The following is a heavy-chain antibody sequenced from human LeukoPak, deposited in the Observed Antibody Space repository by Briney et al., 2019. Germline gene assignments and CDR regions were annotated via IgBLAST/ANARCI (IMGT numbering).Heavy chain of an antibody. CDR1: GYTFTRCY. J-gene: IGHJ3*02. CDR2: INPPSGTT. CDR3: ARESLEMATNAFDI. Sequence: GASVKVSCKASGYTFTRCYIHWVRQAPGQGLEWMGTINPPSGTTTYAQKFQGIVTLTRDTATSTVYMELSSLRSEDTAFYYCARESLEMATNAFDIWGQGTMVAVSS. D-gene: IGHD5-24*01. V-gene: IGHV1-46*01.